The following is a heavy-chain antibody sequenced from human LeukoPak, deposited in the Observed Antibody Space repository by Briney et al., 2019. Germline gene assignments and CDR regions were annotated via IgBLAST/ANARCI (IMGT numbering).Heavy chain of an antibody. CDR1: GGSISSSS. J-gene: IGHJ6*03. V-gene: IGHV3-48*01. CDR2: ISSSSSTI. Sequence: HASETLSLTCTVSGGSISSSSYYWGWIRQPPGKGLEWVSYISSSSSTIYYADSVKGRFTISRDNAKNSLYLQMNSLRAEDTAVYYCAGSYYYYYYMDVWGKGTTVTVSS. CDR3: AGSYYYYYYMDV.